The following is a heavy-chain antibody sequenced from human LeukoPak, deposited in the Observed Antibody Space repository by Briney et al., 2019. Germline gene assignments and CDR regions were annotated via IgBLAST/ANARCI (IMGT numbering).Heavy chain of an antibody. CDR2: IYSGGST. V-gene: IGHV3-53*01. J-gene: IGHJ6*02. CDR1: GFIFSSHS. Sequence: PGGSLRLSCAASGFIFSSHSVNWVRQAPGKGLEWVSVIYSGGSTYYADSVKGRFTISRDNSKNTLYLQMNSLRAEDTAVYYCARYAYPYGMDVWGQGTTVTVSS. D-gene: IGHD3-16*01. CDR3: ARYAYPYGMDV.